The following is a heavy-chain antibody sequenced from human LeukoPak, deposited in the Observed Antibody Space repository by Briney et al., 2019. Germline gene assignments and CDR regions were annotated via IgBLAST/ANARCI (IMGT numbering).Heavy chain of an antibody. Sequence: GGSLRLSCAASGFTFSSSAMNWVRQAPGQGLEWVSAISGSGGSTYYADSVQGRFTISRDNSKDTLYLQVSSLRAEDTAVYYCVKPTLDGTGYYPFDFWGQGALVTVSS. CDR3: VKPTLDGTGYYPFDF. V-gene: IGHV3-23*01. CDR1: GFTFSSSA. D-gene: IGHD3-22*01. J-gene: IGHJ4*02. CDR2: ISGSGGST.